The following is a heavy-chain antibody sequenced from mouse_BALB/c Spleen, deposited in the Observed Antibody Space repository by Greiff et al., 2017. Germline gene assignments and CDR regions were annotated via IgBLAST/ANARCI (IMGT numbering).Heavy chain of an antibody. CDR3: AREVTLRSFDY. J-gene: IGHJ2*01. D-gene: IGHD1-1*01. Sequence: EVKLMESGGGLVKPGGSLKLSCAASGFTFSSYAMSWVRQTPEKRLEWVASISSGGSTYYPDSVKGRFTISRDNARNILYLQMSSLRSEDTAMYYCAREVTLRSFDYWGQGTTLTVSS. CDR1: GFTFSSYA. CDR2: ISSGGST. V-gene: IGHV5-6-5*01.